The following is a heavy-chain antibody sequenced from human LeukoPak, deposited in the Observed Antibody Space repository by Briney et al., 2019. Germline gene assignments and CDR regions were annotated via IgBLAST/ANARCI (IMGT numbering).Heavy chain of an antibody. Sequence: GESLKISCKGSGYSFTSYWIGWVRQMPGKGLERMGIIYPGDSDTRYSPSFQGQVTISADKSISTAYLQWSSLKASDTAMYYCARFAQFHYYGMDVWGQGTTVTVSS. CDR1: GYSFTSYW. D-gene: IGHD5-24*01. CDR3: ARFAQFHYYGMDV. V-gene: IGHV5-51*01. J-gene: IGHJ6*02. CDR2: IYPGDSDT.